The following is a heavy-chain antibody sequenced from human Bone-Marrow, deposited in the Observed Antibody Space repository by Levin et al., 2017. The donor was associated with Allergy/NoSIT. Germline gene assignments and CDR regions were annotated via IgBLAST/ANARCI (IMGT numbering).Heavy chain of an antibody. CDR1: GFTISSNY. Sequence: GESLKISCAASGFTISSNYMNWVRQAPGKGLEWLSYITTSGSTMYYADSVKGRFTISRDNAKNSLYLQMNSLRADDTAVYYCARDGAIFGGDNYFDYWGQGTLVTVSS. CDR3: ARDGAIFGGDNYFDY. J-gene: IGHJ4*02. CDR2: ITTSGSTM. D-gene: IGHD3-3*01. V-gene: IGHV3-48*04.